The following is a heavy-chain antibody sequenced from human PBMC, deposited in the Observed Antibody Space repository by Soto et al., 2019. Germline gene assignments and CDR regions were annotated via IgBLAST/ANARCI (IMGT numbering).Heavy chain of an antibody. D-gene: IGHD6-13*01. V-gene: IGHV4-59*08. CDR3: ARHRYSSSWYKY. CDR2: IYYSGST. J-gene: IGHJ4*02. CDR1: GGSISTYY. Sequence: SETLSLTCTVSGGSISTYYWSWIRQPPGKGLEWIGHIYYSGSTNYNPSLKSRVSISIDTSNNQFSLKLSSVTAADTAVYYCARHRYSSSWYKYWGQGTLVTVSS.